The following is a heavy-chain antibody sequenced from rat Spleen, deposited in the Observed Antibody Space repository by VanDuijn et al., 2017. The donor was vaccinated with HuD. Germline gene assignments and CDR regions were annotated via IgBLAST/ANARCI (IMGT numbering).Heavy chain of an antibody. CDR2: ISDEGSKT. J-gene: IGHJ2*01. CDR1: GFTFKNYW. CDR3: ARLGGIYGDYLDY. Sequence: EVQLVESGGGIVQPGRSLKLSCVASGFTFKNYWMTWVRQAPNKGLEWVASISDEGSKTYYGDYVKGRFSISRDNDKSTLYLQMDSLRSEDTATYYCARLGGIYGDYLDYWGQGVIVTVAS. D-gene: IGHD1-11*01. V-gene: IGHV5-22*01.